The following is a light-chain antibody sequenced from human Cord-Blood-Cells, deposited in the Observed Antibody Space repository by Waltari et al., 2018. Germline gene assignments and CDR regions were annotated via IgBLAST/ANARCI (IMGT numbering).Light chain of an antibody. J-gene: IGLJ3*02. Sequence: SSELTQDPAVSVALGQTVRITCQGDSLRSYYASWYQQKPGPAPVLVIYGKNNRPSGIPDRFSGYSSGNTASLTITGAQAEDEADYYCNSRDSSGNHLVFGGGTKLTVL. CDR2: GKN. CDR3: NSRDSSGNHLV. CDR1: SLRSYY. V-gene: IGLV3-19*01.